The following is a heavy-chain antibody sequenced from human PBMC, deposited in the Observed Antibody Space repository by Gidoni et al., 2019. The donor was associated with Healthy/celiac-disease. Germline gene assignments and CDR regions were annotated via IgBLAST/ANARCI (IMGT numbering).Heavy chain of an antibody. CDR1: GGSFSGYY. V-gene: IGHV4-34*01. J-gene: IGHJ6*03. Sequence: QVQLQQWGAGLLKPSETLSLTCAVYGGSFSGYYWSWIRQPPGKGLEWIGEINHSGSTNYNPSLKSRVTISVDTSKNQFSLKLSSVTAADTAVYYCARLPSMDVWGKGTTVTVSS. CDR3: ARLPSMDV. CDR2: INHSGST.